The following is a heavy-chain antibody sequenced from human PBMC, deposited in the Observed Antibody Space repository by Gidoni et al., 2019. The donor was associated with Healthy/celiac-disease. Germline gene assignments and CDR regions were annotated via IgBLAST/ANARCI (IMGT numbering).Heavy chain of an antibody. J-gene: IGHJ4*02. CDR1: GDSVSSNSAA. Sequence: QVQQQQSGPGLVKPSQTRSLTCAISGDSVSSNSAAWNWSRQSPSRGLELLGRTYSRSKWYTDYAVSVKSRLTLNPATSKNQFSLQLNSVTPEATSVYCCARESCSGGSCYSDNWGQGPLVTVSS. CDR2: TYSRSKWYT. D-gene: IGHD2-15*01. V-gene: IGHV6-1*01. CDR3: ARESCSGGSCYSDN.